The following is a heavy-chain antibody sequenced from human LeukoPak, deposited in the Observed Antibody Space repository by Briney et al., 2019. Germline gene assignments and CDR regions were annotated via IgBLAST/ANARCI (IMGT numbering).Heavy chain of an antibody. CDR3: ARAKRYCSSTSCPSDPGYFDY. CDR2: IKQDGSEK. Sequence: GGSLRLSCAASGFTFNSYWMSWVRRAPGKGLEWVANIKQDGSEKYYVDSVKGRFTISRDNAKNSLYLQMNSLRAEDTAVYYCARAKRYCSSTSCPSDPGYFDYWGQGTLVTVSS. J-gene: IGHJ4*02. CDR1: GFTFNSYW. D-gene: IGHD2-2*01. V-gene: IGHV3-7*01.